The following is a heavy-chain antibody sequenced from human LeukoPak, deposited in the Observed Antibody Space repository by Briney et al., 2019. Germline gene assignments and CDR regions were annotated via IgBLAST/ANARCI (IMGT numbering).Heavy chain of an antibody. CDR2: ISAYNGNT. CDR1: GYTFTSYG. CDR3: ARVGTDIVVVVATNGGYDY. Sequence: ASVKVSCKASGYTFTSYGISWVRQAPGQGLERMGWISAYNGNTNYAQKLQGRVTMTTDTSTSTAYMELRSLRSDDTAVYYCARVGTDIVVVVATNGGYDYWGQGTLVTVSS. D-gene: IGHD2-15*01. V-gene: IGHV1-18*01. J-gene: IGHJ4*02.